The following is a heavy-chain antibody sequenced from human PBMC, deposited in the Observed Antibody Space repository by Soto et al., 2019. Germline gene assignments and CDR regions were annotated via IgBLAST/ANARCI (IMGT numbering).Heavy chain of an antibody. CDR2: ISGSGGST. D-gene: IGHD4-17*01. Sequence: EVQLLESGGGLVQPGGSLRLSCAASGFTFSSYAMSWVRQAPGKGLEWVSAISGSGGSTYYADSVKGRFTISRDNSKNXLXQQMNSLRAEDTAVYYCAKDRHSGVYGDHGAEYFQHWGQGTLVTVSS. J-gene: IGHJ1*01. CDR3: AKDRHSGVYGDHGAEYFQH. V-gene: IGHV3-23*01. CDR1: GFTFSSYA.